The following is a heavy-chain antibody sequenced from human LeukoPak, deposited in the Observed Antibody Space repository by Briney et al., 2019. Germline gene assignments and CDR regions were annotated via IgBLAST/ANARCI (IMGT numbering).Heavy chain of an antibody. CDR2: TSGSTNII. D-gene: IGHD3-16*02. CDR1: GFTFSDYY. J-gene: IGHJ3*02. Sequence: GGSLRLSCAASGFTFSDYYMSWIRRAPGKGLEWVSYTSGSTNIIYYADSVKGRFTISRDNAKNSVYLQMNSLRPEDTAVYYCARDMRVWGSYRYTRAFDIWGQGTLVTVSS. V-gene: IGHV3-11*01. CDR3: ARDMRVWGSYRYTRAFDI.